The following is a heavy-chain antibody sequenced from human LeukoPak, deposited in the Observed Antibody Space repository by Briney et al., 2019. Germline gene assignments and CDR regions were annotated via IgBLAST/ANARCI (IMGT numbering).Heavy chain of an antibody. CDR2: IYCSGST. D-gene: IGHD2-15*01. J-gene: IGHJ3*02. CDR3: ARRASTYSPPDAFDI. CDR1: GGSISSYY. V-gene: IGHV4-59*08. Sequence: PSETLSLTCTVSGGSISSYYWSWIRQPPGKGLEWIGYIYCSGSTNYNPSLKSRVTISVDTSKNQFSLKLSSVTAADTAVYYCARRASTYSPPDAFDIWGQGTMVTVSS.